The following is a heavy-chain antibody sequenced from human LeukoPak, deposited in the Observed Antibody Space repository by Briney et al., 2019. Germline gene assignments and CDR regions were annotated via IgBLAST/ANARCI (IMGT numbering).Heavy chain of an antibody. Sequence: SETLSLTCAVYGGSFSGYYWSWIRQPPGKGLEWIGEINHSGSTNYNPSLKSRVTISVDTSKNQFSLKLSSVTAADTAVYYCARAERGTVTFSDYWGQGTLVTVSS. J-gene: IGHJ4*02. CDR2: INHSGST. D-gene: IGHD4-17*01. CDR3: ARAERGTVTFSDY. V-gene: IGHV4-34*01. CDR1: GGSFSGYY.